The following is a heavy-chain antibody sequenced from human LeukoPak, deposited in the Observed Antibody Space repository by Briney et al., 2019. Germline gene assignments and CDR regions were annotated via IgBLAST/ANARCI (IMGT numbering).Heavy chain of an antibody. CDR1: GGYY. D-gene: IGHD3-10*01. CDR3: TREGVAPTTDGSGRILGGWLDP. V-gene: IGHV1-2*02. Sequence: ASVKVSCKASGGYYMHWVRQAPGQGLEWMGWINPNSGDTTYAQKFQGRVTMTADTSIDTVFMDLNSLRSDDTAVYFCTREGVAPTTDGSGRILGGWLDPWGQGTLVTVSS. CDR2: INPNSGDT. J-gene: IGHJ5*02.